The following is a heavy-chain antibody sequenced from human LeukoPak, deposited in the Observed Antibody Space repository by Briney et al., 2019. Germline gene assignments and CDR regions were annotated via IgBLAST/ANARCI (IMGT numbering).Heavy chain of an antibody. J-gene: IGHJ4*02. CDR3: ARALITGTTGYYFDY. CDR2: ISAYNGNT. D-gene: IGHD1-7*01. V-gene: IGHV1-18*01. CDR1: GYTFTSYG. Sequence: ASVKVSCKASGYTFTSYGISWVRQAPGQGLEWMGWISAYNGNTNYAQKLQGRATMTTDTSTSTAYMELRSLRSDDTAVYYCARALITGTTGYYFDYWGQGTLVTVSS.